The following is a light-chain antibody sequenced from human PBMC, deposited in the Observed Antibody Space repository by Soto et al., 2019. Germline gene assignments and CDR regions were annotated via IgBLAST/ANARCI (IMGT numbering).Light chain of an antibody. CDR1: QSVSSH. J-gene: IGKJ1*01. V-gene: IGKV3-11*01. Sequence: IVFTHSPATLSLSPWEIASLSGRASQSVSSHLAWYQQKPGQSPRLLIYDASNRATGIPARFSGSGSGTDFTLTISSLEPEDFAFYFCQQRSHWPTFGQGTKVDIK. CDR2: DAS. CDR3: QQRSHWPT.